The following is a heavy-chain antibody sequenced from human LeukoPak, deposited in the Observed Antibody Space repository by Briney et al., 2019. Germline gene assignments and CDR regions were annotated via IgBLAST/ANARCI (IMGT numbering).Heavy chain of an antibody. Sequence: PGGSLRLSCSFSGLIATSNYMAWVRQAPGKGLQWISFIYGGGNTLYADSVMGRFSISRDNSKSTLYLQTSSLRVEDTAVYYCATGGRSGMAFDFWGQGTLVTVSS. J-gene: IGHJ4*02. CDR3: ATGGRSGMAFDF. CDR2: IYGGGNT. CDR1: GLIATSNY. V-gene: IGHV3-53*01. D-gene: IGHD5-24*01.